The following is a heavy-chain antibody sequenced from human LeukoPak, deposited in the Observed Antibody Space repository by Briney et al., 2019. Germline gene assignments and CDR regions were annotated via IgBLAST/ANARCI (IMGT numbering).Heavy chain of an antibody. CDR1: GFTLGKYW. D-gene: IGHD6-19*01. CDR3: TTKQWLAPPPDS. J-gene: IGHJ4*02. V-gene: IGHV3-74*01. CDR2: INTDGTVT. Sequence: GGSLRLSCAASGFTLGKYWMLWVRQAPGKGLESVSRINTDGTVTTYADSVKGRFTVSRDNADNTMFLQKNSVRDEDTAVYYCTTKQWLAPPPDSWGQGTPVTVSS.